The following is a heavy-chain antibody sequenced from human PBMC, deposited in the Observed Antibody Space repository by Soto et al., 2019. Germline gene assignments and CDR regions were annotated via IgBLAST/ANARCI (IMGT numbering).Heavy chain of an antibody. Sequence: QVHLVESGGGVVQPGRALRLSCVASGFSFSDYSIHWVRQAPGKGLEWVGFISYDGDKKFLADSVKGRFNISRDNAKNTVYLQMTSLRPEDTAVFHCAVMAGMVVSDDYGLDVWGQGTKVTVSS. CDR2: ISYDGDKK. V-gene: IGHV3-30-3*01. CDR1: GFSFSDYS. J-gene: IGHJ6*02. D-gene: IGHD2-21*01. CDR3: AVMAGMVVSDDYGLDV.